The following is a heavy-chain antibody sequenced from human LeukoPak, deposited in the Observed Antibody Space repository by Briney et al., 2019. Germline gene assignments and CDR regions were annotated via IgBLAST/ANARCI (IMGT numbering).Heavy chain of an antibody. CDR1: GGSFSGYY. CDR2: INHSGST. V-gene: IGHV4-34*01. D-gene: IGHD2-2*02. Sequence: PSETLSPTCAVYGGSFSGYYWSWIRQPPGKGLEWIGEINHSGSTNYNPSLKSRVTISVDTSKNQFSLKLSSVTAADTAVYYCARVGYCSSTSCYNGYGMDVWGQGTTVTVSS. J-gene: IGHJ6*02. CDR3: ARVGYCSSTSCYNGYGMDV.